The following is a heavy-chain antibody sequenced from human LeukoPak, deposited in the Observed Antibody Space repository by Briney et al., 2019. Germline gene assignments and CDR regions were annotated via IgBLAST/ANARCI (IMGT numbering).Heavy chain of an antibody. J-gene: IGHJ4*02. V-gene: IGHV1-2*02. CDR3: AKDSSGYDPRFDY. CDR1: GYTFTGYY. D-gene: IGHD5-12*01. Sequence: RAAVKVSCKASGYTFTGYYMHWVRQAPGQGLEWMGWISPNSGGTNYAQKFQGRVTMTRDTSISTAYMELSRLRSDDTAVYYCAKDSSGYDPRFDYWGQGTLVTVSS. CDR2: ISPNSGGT.